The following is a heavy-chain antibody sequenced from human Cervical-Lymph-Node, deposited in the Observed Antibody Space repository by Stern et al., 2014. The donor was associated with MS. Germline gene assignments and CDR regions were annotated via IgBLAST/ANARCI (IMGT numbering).Heavy chain of an antibody. Sequence: QVQLVQSGAEVKKPGSSVKVSCKSSGGISWVRQAPGQGLEWRGGFIPFVGISNYAQKFQGSVTIPADTSTNTTYLHLSRLTAADTAVYCCARGSGDNWFDPWGQGTLVTVSS. CDR3: ARGSGDNWFDP. CDR1: GG. J-gene: IGHJ5*02. CDR2: FIPFVGIS. D-gene: IGHD3-10*01. V-gene: IGHV1-69*17.